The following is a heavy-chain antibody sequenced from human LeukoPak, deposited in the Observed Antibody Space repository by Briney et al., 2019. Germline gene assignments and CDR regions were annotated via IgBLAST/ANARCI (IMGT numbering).Heavy chain of an antibody. CDR2: VYHSGST. D-gene: IGHD6-6*01. CDR3: ARVDGGQSI. Sequence: SETLSLTCAVSGYSITTGRYWGWIRQPPGKGLEWIGSVYHSGSTYYNPSLKSRVTISVDTSKNQFSLNLRSVTAADTAVYYCARVDGGQSIWGQGTLVTVSS. V-gene: IGHV4-38-2*01. J-gene: IGHJ4*02. CDR1: GYSITTGRY.